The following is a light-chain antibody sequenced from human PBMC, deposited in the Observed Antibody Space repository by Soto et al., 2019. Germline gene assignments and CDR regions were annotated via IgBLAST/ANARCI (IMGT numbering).Light chain of an antibody. CDR1: SSNLGAGFD. J-gene: IGLJ2*01. CDR2: AND. CDR3: QSYDNSLLAYV. V-gene: IGLV1-40*01. Sequence: QSVLTQPPSVSGAPGQRLTISCAGTSSNLGAGFDVHWYQQLPGTAPKLLIYANDDRPSGVPDRFSGSTSGTSTSLAITGLQAEDAADYYCQSYDNSLLAYVFGGGTKLTVL.